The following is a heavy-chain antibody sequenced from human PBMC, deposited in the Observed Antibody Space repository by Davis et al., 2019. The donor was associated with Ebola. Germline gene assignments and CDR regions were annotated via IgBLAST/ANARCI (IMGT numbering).Heavy chain of an antibody. Sequence: PGGSLRLSCAASGFTFSSYSMNWVRQAPGKGLEWVSSISSSSSYIYYADSVKGRFTISRDNAKNSLYLQMNSLRAEDTAVYYCARLSAVDWGHTPHFDYWGQGTLVTVSS. D-gene: IGHD7-27*01. CDR3: ARLSAVDWGHTPHFDY. V-gene: IGHV3-21*01. CDR1: GFTFSSYS. CDR2: ISSSSSYI. J-gene: IGHJ4*02.